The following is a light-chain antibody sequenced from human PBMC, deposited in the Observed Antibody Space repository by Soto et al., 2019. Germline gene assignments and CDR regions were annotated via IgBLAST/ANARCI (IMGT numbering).Light chain of an antibody. J-gene: IGLJ3*02. CDR3: AVWDASLTGWV. CDR2: RDG. CDR1: XXXIGSHY. Sequence: QSALTQPPSASGTPGQSLTISCXXXXXXIGSHYVYWYQHLPGTAPKLLIFRDGQRPSGVPHRFFGSKSGTSASLAISGLRSEDEAHYYCAVWDASLTGWVFGGGTKLTVL. V-gene: IGLV1-47*01.